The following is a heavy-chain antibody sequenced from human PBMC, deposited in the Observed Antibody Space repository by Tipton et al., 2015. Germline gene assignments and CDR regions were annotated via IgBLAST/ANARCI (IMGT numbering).Heavy chain of an antibody. V-gene: IGHV4-59*01. CDR2: IYYSGST. Sequence: TLSLTCTVSGGSISSYYWSWIRQPPGKGLEWIGHIYYSGSTNYNPSLKSRVTISVDTSKNQFSLKLSSVTAADTAVYYCASLWGRHYFDYWGQGTLVTVSS. CDR1: GGSISSYY. D-gene: IGHD3-16*01. CDR3: ASLWGRHYFDY. J-gene: IGHJ4*02.